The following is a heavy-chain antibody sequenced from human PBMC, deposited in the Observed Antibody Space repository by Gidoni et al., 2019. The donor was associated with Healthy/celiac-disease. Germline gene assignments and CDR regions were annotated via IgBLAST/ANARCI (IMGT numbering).Heavy chain of an antibody. CDR3: ARGRGVGGDDFWSGYYAPPDAFDI. D-gene: IGHD3-3*01. J-gene: IGHJ3*02. CDR2: ISSSSSYI. V-gene: IGHV3-21*01. Sequence: EVQLVESGGGLVKPGGSLRLSCAASGFTFSSYSMNWIRQAPGKGMEWVSSISSSSSYIYYADSVKGRFTISRDNDKNSLYLQMNSLRAEDTAVYYCARGRGVGGDDFWSGYYAPPDAFDIWGQGTMVTVSS. CDR1: GFTFSSYS.